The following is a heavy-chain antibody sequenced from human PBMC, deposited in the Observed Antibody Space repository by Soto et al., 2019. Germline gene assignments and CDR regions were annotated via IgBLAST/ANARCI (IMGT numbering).Heavy chain of an antibody. CDR3: ARDLTREGDYYDRSGYYLDY. V-gene: IGHV1-46*01. Sequence: SVKVACKASGYTFTRYYMHWVRQAPGQGLEWMGIINPSYDATSYAENFQGRLTMTKDTSTSTVYMEMSSLRSEDTAVYYCARDLTREGDYYDRSGYYLDYWGQGTLVTVSS. J-gene: IGHJ4*02. CDR1: GYTFTRYY. D-gene: IGHD3-22*01. CDR2: INPSYDAT.